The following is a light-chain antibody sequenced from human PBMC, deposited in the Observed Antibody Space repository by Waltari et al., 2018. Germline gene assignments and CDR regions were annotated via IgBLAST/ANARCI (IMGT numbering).Light chain of an antibody. J-gene: IGLJ1*01. Sequence: QSVLTQPPPVSAAPGQKVTISCSANTSDIGDHYFSWYHQLPGTAPNLLIYEDNKRTAGISDRFSGSKSGTSATLGITGLQTGDEADYFCGTWDSGLRGVFGTGTKVTVL. CDR3: GTWDSGLRGV. CDR2: EDN. V-gene: IGLV1-51*02. CDR1: TSDIGDHY.